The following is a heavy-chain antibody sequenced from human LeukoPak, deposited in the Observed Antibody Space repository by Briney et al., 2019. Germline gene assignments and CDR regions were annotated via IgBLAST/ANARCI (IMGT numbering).Heavy chain of an antibody. CDR3: ARRWYFDL. V-gene: IGHV3-23*01. CDR2: LSGSGTST. CDR1: GFTFSSYG. J-gene: IGHJ2*01. Sequence: GGSLRLSCAASGFTFSSYGMSWVRQAPGKGLEWVSSLSGSGTSTYYADSVKGRFTISRDNSKNTLYLQMNSLRAEDTAVYYCARRWYFDLWGRGTLVTVSS. D-gene: IGHD5-24*01.